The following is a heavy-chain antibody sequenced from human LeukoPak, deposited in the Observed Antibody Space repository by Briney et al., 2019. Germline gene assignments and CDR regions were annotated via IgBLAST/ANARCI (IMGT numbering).Heavy chain of an antibody. CDR1: GYTFTSYG. Sequence: ASVKVSCKASGYTFTSYGISWVRQATGQGLEWMGWMNPNSGNTGYAQKFQGRVTMTRNTSISTAYMELSSLRSEDTAVYYCARGHITMVRGVTVYYMDVWGKGTTVTISS. J-gene: IGHJ6*03. CDR3: ARGHITMVRGVTVYYMDV. V-gene: IGHV1-8*02. D-gene: IGHD3-10*01. CDR2: MNPNSGNT.